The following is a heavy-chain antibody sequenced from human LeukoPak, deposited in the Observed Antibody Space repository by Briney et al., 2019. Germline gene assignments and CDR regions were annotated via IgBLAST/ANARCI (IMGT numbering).Heavy chain of an antibody. V-gene: IGHV4-59*08. CDR2: IYYSGST. CDR1: GGSISSYY. J-gene: IGHJ6*02. CDR3: ATSRLGSAPSMDV. D-gene: IGHD6-25*01. Sequence: SETLSLTCTVSGGSISSYYWSWIRQPPGKGLEWIGYIYYSGSTNYNPSLKSRVTISVDTSRNQFSLKLSSVTAADTAVYYCATSRLGSAPSMDVWGQGTTVTVSS.